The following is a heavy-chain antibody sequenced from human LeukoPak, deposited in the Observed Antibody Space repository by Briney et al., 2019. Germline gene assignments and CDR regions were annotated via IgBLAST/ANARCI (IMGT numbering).Heavy chain of an antibody. Sequence: SETLSLTCAVSGGSISSVNWWSWVRQPPGKGLEWIGKIFHSGTTDYNPSPKSRVTMSVDKSKNQFSLKLRSVTAADTAVYYCARLIGYASGWYLDFWGQGALVTVSS. D-gene: IGHD6-19*01. J-gene: IGHJ4*02. CDR1: GGSISSVNW. V-gene: IGHV4-4*02. CDR2: IFHSGTT. CDR3: ARLIGYASGWYLDF.